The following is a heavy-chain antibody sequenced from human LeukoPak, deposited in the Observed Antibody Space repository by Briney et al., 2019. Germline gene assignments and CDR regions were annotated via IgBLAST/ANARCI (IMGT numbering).Heavy chain of an antibody. CDR2: ISTYYGNT. V-gene: IGHV1-18*01. CDR3: ARVHSTNYYGSGDRPFLFDY. D-gene: IGHD3-10*01. J-gene: IGHJ4*02. Sequence: RASVKVSCKAPGYTFTSYGFSWVRQAPGQGLEWMGWISTYYGNTNYAQKLQDRVTMTTDTSTSTAYMELTSLRSDDTAVYYCARVHSTNYYGSGDRPFLFDYWGQGTVVTVSS. CDR1: GYTFTSYG.